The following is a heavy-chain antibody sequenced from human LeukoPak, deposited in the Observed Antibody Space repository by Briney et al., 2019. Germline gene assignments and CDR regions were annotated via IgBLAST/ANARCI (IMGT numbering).Heavy chain of an antibody. Sequence: SETLSHTCSVSGASIKSYHWSWIRQSAGKGLEWIGRIYSSGRVDHNPSLENRVSMSVDTPRNELLLELDSVTAADTGVYYCAALHYFGHGATRTWSQGTLVTVSS. CDR2: IYSSGRV. CDR1: GASIKSYH. J-gene: IGHJ5*02. CDR3: AALHYFGHGATRT. V-gene: IGHV4-4*07. D-gene: IGHD2/OR15-2a*01.